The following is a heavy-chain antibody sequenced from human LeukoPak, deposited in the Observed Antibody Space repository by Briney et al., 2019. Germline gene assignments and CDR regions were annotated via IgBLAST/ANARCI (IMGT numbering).Heavy chain of an antibody. D-gene: IGHD3-16*02. J-gene: IGHJ4*02. CDR3: AKDSYDYVWGSYRYTAPQYFDY. CDR2: ISGSGGST. Sequence: PGGSLRLSCAASGFTFSSYAMSWVRQAPGKGLEWVSAISGSGGSTYYADSVKGRFTISRDNSKNTLYLQMSSLRAEDTAVYYCAKDSYDYVWGSYRYTAPQYFDYWGQGTLVTVSS. V-gene: IGHV3-23*01. CDR1: GFTFSSYA.